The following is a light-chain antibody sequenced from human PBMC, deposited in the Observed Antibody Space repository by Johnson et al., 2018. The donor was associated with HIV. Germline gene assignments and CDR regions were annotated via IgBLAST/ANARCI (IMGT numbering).Light chain of an antibody. CDR1: SSNVGSSF. CDR2: DNN. Sequence: QAVLTQPPSVSAAPGQTVTISCSGSSSNVGSSFVSWYRQVPGTAPKLLIYDNNKRHSGIPGRFSGSKSGPSATLGITGLQTGDEADYYCGTWDSSLSAFYAFGTGTKVTVL. CDR3: GTWDSSLSAFYA. V-gene: IGLV1-51*01. J-gene: IGLJ1*01.